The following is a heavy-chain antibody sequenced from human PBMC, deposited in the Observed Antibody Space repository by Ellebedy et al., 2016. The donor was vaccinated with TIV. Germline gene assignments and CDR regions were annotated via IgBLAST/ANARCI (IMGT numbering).Heavy chain of an antibody. CDR1: GFTVSANY. V-gene: IGHV3-66*01. CDR2: MYSGGST. CDR3: ARAGRYGLFDF. D-gene: IGHD5-18*01. Sequence: PGGSLRLSCAASGFTVSANYMSWVRQAPGKGLAWVSAMYSGGSTYYADSVKGRFTISRDNSKNTLYLQINSLRAEDTAVYYCARAGRYGLFDFWGQGTLVTVSS. J-gene: IGHJ4*02.